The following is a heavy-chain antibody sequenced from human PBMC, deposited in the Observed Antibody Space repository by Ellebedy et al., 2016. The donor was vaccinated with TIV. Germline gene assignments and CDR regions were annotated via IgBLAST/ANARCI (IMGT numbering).Heavy chain of an antibody. Sequence: MPSETLSLTCIVSGDSISSTNYFWSWIRQPPGKGLEWIGSLNYGGEIYFDPSLKSRVTMSLDTSKNQFSLKVNSVTAADTAIYYCASHRGFYSGWSFDYWGQGTLITVSS. CDR3: ASHRGFYSGWSFDY. D-gene: IGHD5-12*01. CDR1: GDSISSTNYF. J-gene: IGHJ4*02. V-gene: IGHV4-39*07. CDR2: LNYGGEI.